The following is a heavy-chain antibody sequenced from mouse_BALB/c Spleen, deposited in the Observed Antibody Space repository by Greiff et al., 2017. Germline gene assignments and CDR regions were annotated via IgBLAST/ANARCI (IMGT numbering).Heavy chain of an antibody. D-gene: IGHD1-1*01. J-gene: IGHJ2*01. CDR2: ISYDGSN. CDR3: ARTLYGSSPFDY. CDR1: GYSITSGYY. V-gene: IGHV3-6*02. Sequence: EVQLQESGPGLVKPSQSLSLTCSVTGYSITSGYYWNWIRQFPGNKLEWMGYISYDGSNNYNPSLKNRISITRDTSKNQFFLKLNSVTTEDTATYYCARTLYGSSPFDYWGQGTTLTVSS.